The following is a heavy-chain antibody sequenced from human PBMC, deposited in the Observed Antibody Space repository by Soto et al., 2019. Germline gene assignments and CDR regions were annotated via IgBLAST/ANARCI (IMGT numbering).Heavy chain of an antibody. CDR1: GGSLSSGYH. V-gene: IGHV4-38-2*02. D-gene: IGHD3-3*01. J-gene: IGHJ4*02. CDR2: IFHTWTT. CDR3: ARTDNVGYYPF. Sequence: SETLSLRCTVSGGSLSSGYHWAWIRQPPGMRLEWFASIFHTWTTYYNPSITSRVTISVDTSKNHFSLKLTSVTATDSAVYYCARTDNVGYYPFCGQGTLVTVSS.